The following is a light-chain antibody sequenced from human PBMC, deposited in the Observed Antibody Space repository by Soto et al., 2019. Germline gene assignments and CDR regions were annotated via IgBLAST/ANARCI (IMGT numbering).Light chain of an antibody. J-gene: IGLJ1*01. Sequence: QSALTQPASVSGSPGQSITISCTGTSSDVGSYNYVSWYQQHQGKAPQLIIYEVSNRPPGVSNRFSGSKSGNTASLTISGLQAEDEADYYCSSYTSSSILYVFGTGTQLTVL. CDR3: SSYTSSSILYV. CDR1: SSDVGSYNY. CDR2: EVS. V-gene: IGLV2-14*01.